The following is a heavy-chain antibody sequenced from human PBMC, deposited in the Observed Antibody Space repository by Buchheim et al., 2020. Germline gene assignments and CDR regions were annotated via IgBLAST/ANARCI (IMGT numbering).Heavy chain of an antibody. CDR3: ASCVWGSGFEY. CDR2: GHHRERA. D-gene: IGHD7-27*01. V-gene: IGHV4-34*01. CDR1: GGSFSAYY. Sequence: QVQLQQWGAGLLKPSETLSLTCAVSGGSFSAYYWSWIRQPPGKGLEWIGEGHHRERAHYNPSLRGRVTISVDTSKTQFPLRRTSATAADTAVYYCASCVWGSGFEYWGQGTL. J-gene: IGHJ4*02.